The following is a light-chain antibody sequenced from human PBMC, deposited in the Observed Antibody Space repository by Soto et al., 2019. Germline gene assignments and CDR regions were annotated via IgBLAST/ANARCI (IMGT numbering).Light chain of an antibody. CDR1: QSVSTSY. J-gene: IGKJ1*01. CDR2: GAS. CDR3: QQYGSSPPWT. Sequence: EIVLTQSPGTLSLSPGERATLSCRASQSVSTSYLAWYQQKPGQAPRLLIYGASSRTTGIPDRFSGSGSGTDFTLTISRMEPEDFAGYYCQQYGSSPPWTVGQGTKVEIK. V-gene: IGKV3-20*01.